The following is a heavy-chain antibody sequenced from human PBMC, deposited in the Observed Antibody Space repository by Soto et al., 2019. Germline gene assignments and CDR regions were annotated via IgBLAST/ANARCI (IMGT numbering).Heavy chain of an antibody. Sequence: ASVKVCCKASGYTFTSYAMHWVRQAPGQRLEWMGWINAGNGNTKYSQKFQGRVTITRDISASTAYMELSSLRSEDTAVYYCARGLNGYLHYFDYWGQGTPVTVSS. CDR3: ARGLNGYLHYFDY. CDR2: INAGNGNT. CDR1: GYTFTSYA. J-gene: IGHJ4*02. V-gene: IGHV1-3*01. D-gene: IGHD5-18*01.